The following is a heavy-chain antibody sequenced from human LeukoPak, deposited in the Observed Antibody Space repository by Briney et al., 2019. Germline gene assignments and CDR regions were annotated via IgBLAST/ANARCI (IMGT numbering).Heavy chain of an antibody. CDR2: ISYSGST. D-gene: IGHD3-3*01. V-gene: IGHV4-59*01. CDR1: GGSISTYY. Sequence: SETLSLTRTVSGGSISTYYWCWIRQSPGKGLEWIGYISYSGSTNYNPSLKSRVTISVDRPKNQFSLKLSSVTAADTAVYYCVRGGRVVKSLFGMDVWGQGTTVTVSS. CDR3: VRGGRVVKSLFGMDV. J-gene: IGHJ6*02.